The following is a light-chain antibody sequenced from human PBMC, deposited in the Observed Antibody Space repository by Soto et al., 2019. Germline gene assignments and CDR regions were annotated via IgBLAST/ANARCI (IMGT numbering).Light chain of an antibody. CDR3: LSYTSANTRV. J-gene: IGLJ3*02. Sequence: QSALTQPASVSGSPGQSITISCTGTSSDVGRYNLVSWYQQHPGKAPKLMIYEGNKRPSGVSNRFSASKSGNTASLTISGLQAEDEADYYCLSYTSANTRVFGGGTKVTVL. V-gene: IGLV2-14*02. CDR1: SSDVGRYNL. CDR2: EGN.